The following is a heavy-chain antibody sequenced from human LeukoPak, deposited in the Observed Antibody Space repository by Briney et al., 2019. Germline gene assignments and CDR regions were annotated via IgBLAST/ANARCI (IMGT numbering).Heavy chain of an antibody. D-gene: IGHD2-15*01. CDR1: GGTFSSYA. J-gene: IGHJ4*02. CDR3: ARGGGYCSGGSCSSYFDY. CDR2: IIPIFGTA. Sequence: PAASVKVSCKASGGTFSSYAISWVRQAPGHGREGMGGIIPIFGTADYAQKFQGRVTITADKSTSTASMELSSLRSEDTAVYYCARGGGYCSGGSCSSYFDYWGQGTLVTVSS. V-gene: IGHV1-69*06.